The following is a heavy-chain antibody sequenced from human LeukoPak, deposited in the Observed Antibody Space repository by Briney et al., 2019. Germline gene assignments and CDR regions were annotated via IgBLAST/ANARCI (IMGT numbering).Heavy chain of an antibody. J-gene: IGHJ4*02. CDR2: VSWNSGST. CDR1: GFTFDDYV. D-gene: IGHD2-2*01. V-gene: IGHV3-9*01. CDR3: AKATYSTSPGYYFDY. Sequence: GRSLRLSCAASGFTFDDYVLHWVRQAPGQGLEWVSSVSWNSGSTAYADSVKGRFTISRDNAKNSLYLQMNSLRAEDTAFYYCAKATYSTSPGYYFDYWGQGNLVTVSS.